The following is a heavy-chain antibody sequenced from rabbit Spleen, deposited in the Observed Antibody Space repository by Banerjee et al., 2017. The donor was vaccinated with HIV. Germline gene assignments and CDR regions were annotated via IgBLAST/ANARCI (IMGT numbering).Heavy chain of an antibody. CDR3: ARAGGGVYAFDL. J-gene: IGHJ4*01. D-gene: IGHD4-2*01. V-gene: IGHV1S40*01. CDR2: IYTGDDYT. CDR1: GFSFSRSYY. Sequence: QSLEESGGDLVKPGASLTLTCTASGFSFSRSYYMCWVRQAPGKGLEWIGCIYTGDDYTYYASWAKDRFTISKTSSTTVTLQMTSLTAADTATYFCARAGGGVYAFDLWGQGTLVTVS.